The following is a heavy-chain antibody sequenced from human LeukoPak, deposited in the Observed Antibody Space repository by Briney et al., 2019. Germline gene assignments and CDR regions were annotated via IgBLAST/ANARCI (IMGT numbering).Heavy chain of an antibody. J-gene: IGHJ5*02. Sequence: PSETLSLTCTVSGDSIRSSSYYWGWIRQPPGKGLEWIGSIYYSGITYDNPSLKSRVTISVDTSKNQFSLKLSSVTAADTAVYYCARADGDPPLFDPWGQGTLVTVSS. CDR3: ARADGDPPLFDP. CDR2: IYYSGIT. V-gene: IGHV4-39*01. D-gene: IGHD4-17*01. CDR1: GDSIRSSSYY.